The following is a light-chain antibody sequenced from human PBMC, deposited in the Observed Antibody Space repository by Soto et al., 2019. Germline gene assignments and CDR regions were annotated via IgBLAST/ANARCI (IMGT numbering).Light chain of an antibody. J-gene: IGLJ3*02. CDR2: EVT. CDR3: SSYAGSNILV. CDR1: SSDVGGYNY. Sequence: QSALTQPPSASGSPGQSVTISCTGTSSDVGGYNYVSWYQQHPGKVPKLMIYEVTKRPSGVPDRFSGSKSGNTASLTVSGLQAEDEAYYYCSSYAGSNILVFGGGTKVTVL. V-gene: IGLV2-8*01.